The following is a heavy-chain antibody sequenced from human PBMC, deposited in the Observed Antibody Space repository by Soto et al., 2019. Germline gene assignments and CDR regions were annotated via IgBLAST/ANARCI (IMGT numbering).Heavy chain of an antibody. CDR1: GGTFSSYA. D-gene: IGHD6-13*01. Sequence: GASVKVSCKASGGTFSSYAISWVRQAPGQGLEWMGGIIPIFGTANYAQKFQGRVTITADESTSTAYMELSSLRSEDTAVYYCARVQQLAQHTFDYWGQGTLVTVSS. CDR3: ARVQQLAQHTFDY. V-gene: IGHV1-69*13. CDR2: IIPIFGTA. J-gene: IGHJ4*02.